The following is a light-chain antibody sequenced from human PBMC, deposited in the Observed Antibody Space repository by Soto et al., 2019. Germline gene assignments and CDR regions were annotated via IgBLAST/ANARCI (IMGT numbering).Light chain of an antibody. J-gene: IGKJ2*01. V-gene: IGKV4-1*01. CDR3: QQYYSTPRT. CDR2: WAS. CDR1: QSVLYSSNNKNY. Sequence: DIVMTQSPDSLAVSLGERATINCKSSQSVLYSSNNKNYLAWYQQKPGHPPKLLIYWASTREYGVPDRFSGSGSGTDFTLTISSLQAEDVAVYYCQQYYSTPRTFGQGTKLEIK.